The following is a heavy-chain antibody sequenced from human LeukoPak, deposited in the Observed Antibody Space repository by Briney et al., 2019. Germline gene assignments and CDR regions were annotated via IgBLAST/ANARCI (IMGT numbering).Heavy chain of an antibody. V-gene: IGHV3-30-3*01. J-gene: IGHJ3*02. CDR1: GFTFSSYD. D-gene: IGHD4-11*01. CDR2: ISYDGSNK. Sequence: PGRSLRLSCAASGFTFSSYDMHWLREAPGKGLEWVAVISYDGSNKYYADSVKGRFTISRDNSKNTLSLQMNSLRAEDTAVYYCARDSNLSPRYAFDIWGQGTMVTVSS. CDR3: ARDSNLSPRYAFDI.